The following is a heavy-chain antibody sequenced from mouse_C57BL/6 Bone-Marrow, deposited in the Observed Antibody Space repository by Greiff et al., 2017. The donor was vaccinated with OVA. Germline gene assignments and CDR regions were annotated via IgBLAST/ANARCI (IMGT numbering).Heavy chain of an antibody. CDR2: ISYDGSN. CDR3: ADNERGYDYGLYWYFDV. CDR1: GYSITSGYY. Sequence: EVKLVESGPGLVKPSQSLSLTCSVTGYSITSGYYWNWIRQFPGNKLEWMGYISYDGSNNYNPSLKNRISITRDTSKNQFFLKLNSVTTEDTATYYCADNERGYDYGLYWYFDVWGTGTTVTVSS. D-gene: IGHD2-4*01. V-gene: IGHV3-6*01. J-gene: IGHJ1*03.